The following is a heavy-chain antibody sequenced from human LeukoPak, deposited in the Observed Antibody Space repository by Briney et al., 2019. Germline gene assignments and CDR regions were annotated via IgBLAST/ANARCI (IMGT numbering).Heavy chain of an antibody. J-gene: IGHJ4*02. Sequence: PGGSLRISCAASGFAFRAYAIHWVRQAPGKGLEWISFISFDAHTKYYANSVKGRLTISRDNSKNTLSLQMNSLRAEDTAIYYCARDLSEKYCIDYWGQGTLVTVSS. CDR3: ARDLSEKYCIDY. D-gene: IGHD2-8*02. CDR1: GFAFRAYA. CDR2: ISFDAHTK. V-gene: IGHV3-30-3*01.